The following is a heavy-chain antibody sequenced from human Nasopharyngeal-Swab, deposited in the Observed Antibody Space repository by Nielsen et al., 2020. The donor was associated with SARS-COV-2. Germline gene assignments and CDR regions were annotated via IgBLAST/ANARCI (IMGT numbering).Heavy chain of an antibody. CDR3: ARAQRGTVTIYYYYGMDV. CDR2: INHSGST. V-gene: IGHV4-34*01. D-gene: IGHD4-17*01. J-gene: IGHJ6*02. Sequence: REAARQRLGRIGEINHSGSTNYNPSLKSRVTISVDTSKNQFSLKLSSVTAADTAVYYCARAQRGTVTIYYYYGMDVWGQGTTVTVSS.